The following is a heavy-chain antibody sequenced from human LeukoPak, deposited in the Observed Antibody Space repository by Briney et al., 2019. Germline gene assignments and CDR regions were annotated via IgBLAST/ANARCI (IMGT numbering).Heavy chain of an antibody. D-gene: IGHD3-10*01. Sequence: YADSVKGRFTISSDSSKNTLYLQMNSLRAEDTAVYYCARNSVVRGVMLVAFDIWGQGTMVTVSS. J-gene: IGHJ3*02. V-gene: IGHV3-53*01. CDR3: ARNSVVRGVMLVAFDI.